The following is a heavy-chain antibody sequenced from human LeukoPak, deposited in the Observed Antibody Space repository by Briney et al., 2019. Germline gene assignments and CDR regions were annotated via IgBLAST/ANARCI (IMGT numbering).Heavy chain of an antibody. CDR3: AKDRIAAATMGALNY. V-gene: IGHV3-23*01. D-gene: IGHD6-13*01. Sequence: XXXVXQTPGXXLXWVSAISGSGGSTYYADSVKGRFTISRDNSKNTLYLQMNGLRAADTAVFYCAKDRIAAATMGALNYWGQGTLVTVSS. J-gene: IGHJ4*02. CDR2: ISGSGGST.